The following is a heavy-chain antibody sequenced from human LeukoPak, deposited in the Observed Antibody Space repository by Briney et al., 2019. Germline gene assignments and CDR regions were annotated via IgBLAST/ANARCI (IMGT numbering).Heavy chain of an antibody. Sequence: ASVKVSCKASGYTFTSYGISWVRQAPGQGLEWMGWISAYNGNTNYAQKLQGRVTMTTDTSTSTAYMELRSLRSDDTAVYYWARAWAPLGGVAPAAIPGGYWGQGTLVTVSS. CDR2: ISAYNGNT. D-gene: IGHD2-2*02. V-gene: IGHV1-18*01. CDR3: ARAWAPLGGVAPAAIPGGY. CDR1: GYTFTSYG. J-gene: IGHJ4*02.